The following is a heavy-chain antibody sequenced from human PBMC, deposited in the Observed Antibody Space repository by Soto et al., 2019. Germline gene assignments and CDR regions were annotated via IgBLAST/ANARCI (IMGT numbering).Heavy chain of an antibody. CDR1: GGSISSSNYY. J-gene: IGHJ4*02. Sequence: SETLSLTCTVSGGSISSSNYYWGWIRQPPGKGLEWIGTIYYTGSTYYNPSLKSRVTTSVDTSKSQFSLKLSSVTAADTALYYCARHLEYYDSSGYPDYWGQGTLVTVS. CDR2: IYYTGST. V-gene: IGHV4-39*01. CDR3: ARHLEYYDSSGYPDY. D-gene: IGHD3-22*01.